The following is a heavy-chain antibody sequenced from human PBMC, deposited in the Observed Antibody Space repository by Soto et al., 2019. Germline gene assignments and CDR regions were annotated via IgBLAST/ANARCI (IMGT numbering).Heavy chain of an antibody. V-gene: IGHV3-23*01. CDR1: GFTFSSYA. CDR3: AYSSTPFDY. Sequence: EVQLLESGGGLVQPGGSLRLSCAASGFTFSSYAMSWVRQAPGKGLEWVSAISGSGGSTYYADSVKGRFTISRDNSKNTLYLPMTSQRAEDTAVYYCAYSSTPFDYWGQGTLVTVSS. J-gene: IGHJ4*02. D-gene: IGHD6-13*01. CDR2: ISGSGGST.